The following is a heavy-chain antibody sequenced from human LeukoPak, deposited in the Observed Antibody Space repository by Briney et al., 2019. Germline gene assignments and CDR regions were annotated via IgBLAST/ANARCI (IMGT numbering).Heavy chain of an antibody. V-gene: IGHV1-69*13. CDR2: IIPIFGTA. J-gene: IGHJ5*02. D-gene: IGHD5-12*01. Sequence: GASVKVSCKASGGTFSSYAISWVRQAPGQGREWMGGIIPIFGTANYAQKFQGRATITADESTSTAYMELSSLRSEDTAVYYCARSGVVATIADRWFDPWGQGTLVTVSS. CDR1: GGTFSSYA. CDR3: ARSGVVATIADRWFDP.